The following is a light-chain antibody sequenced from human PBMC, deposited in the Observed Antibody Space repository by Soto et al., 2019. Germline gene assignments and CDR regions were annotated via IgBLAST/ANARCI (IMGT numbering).Light chain of an antibody. V-gene: IGKV3-15*01. CDR2: GAS. CDR1: HSVNSH. CDR3: QQYKNWPL. J-gene: IGKJ5*01. Sequence: MTQSPSTLSGSVGDRVTITCRASHSVNSHVAWYQQKPGQAPRLLLYGASTRATGIPVRFSGSGFGTEFTLTISSLQSEDFAVYYCQQYKNWPLFGQGTRLEIK.